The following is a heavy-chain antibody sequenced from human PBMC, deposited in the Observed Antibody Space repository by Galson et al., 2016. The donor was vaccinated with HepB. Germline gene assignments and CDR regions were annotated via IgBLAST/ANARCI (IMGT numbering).Heavy chain of an antibody. CDR2: IDWDGDQ. CDR3: ARSYHWNYMLYGMDV. Sequence: PALVNPTQTLTLTCAFSGFSLESTRMCVNWIRQPPGKPLEWLARIDWDGDQYYSKSLKTRLTISKDTSKNLVVLTMTNMDPVDTATYYCARSYHWNYMLYGMDVWGRGTTVIVSS. V-gene: IGHV2-70*11. J-gene: IGHJ6*02. CDR1: GFSLESTRMC. D-gene: IGHD1-7*01.